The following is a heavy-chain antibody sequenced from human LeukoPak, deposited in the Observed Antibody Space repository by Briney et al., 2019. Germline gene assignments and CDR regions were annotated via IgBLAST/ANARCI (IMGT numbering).Heavy chain of an antibody. CDR1: GFTVSSNY. CDR2: IYSGGST. J-gene: IGHJ3*02. Sequence: GGSLRLSCAASGFTVSSNYMSWVRQAPEKGLEWVSVIYSGGSTYYADSVKGRFTISRDNSKNTLYLQMNSLRAEDTAVYYCARESVVITRAFDIWGQGTMVTVSS. CDR3: ARESVVITRAFDI. D-gene: IGHD3-22*01. V-gene: IGHV3-66*01.